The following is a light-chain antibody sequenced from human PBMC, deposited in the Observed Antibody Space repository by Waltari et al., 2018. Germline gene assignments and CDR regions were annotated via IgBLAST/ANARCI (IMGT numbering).Light chain of an antibody. CDR2: FDS. V-gene: IGLV3-21*04. Sequence: SYVLTQPPSVSVAPGETAKINCDEHNLGTKSVHWYKQKPGQAPVLVLYFDSDRPSGIPERFSGFNAGDTAILTISRVEAADEADYYCQVWDASTDQRIFGGGTKLTVL. CDR1: NLGTKS. CDR3: QVWDASTDQRI. J-gene: IGLJ2*01.